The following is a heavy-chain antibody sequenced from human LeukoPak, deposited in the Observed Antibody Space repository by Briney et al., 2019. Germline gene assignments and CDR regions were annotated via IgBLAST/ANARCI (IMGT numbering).Heavy chain of an antibody. D-gene: IGHD2-15*01. CDR2: IYTSGST. CDR1: GGSISSYY. Sequence: SETLSLTCTVSGGSISSYYWSWIRQPAGKGLEWIGRIYTSGSTNYNPSLKSRVTISIDTSKKQFSLNLSSVTAADTAVYYCATAGGSYYSGWEFDSWGQGTLVTVSS. J-gene: IGHJ4*02. V-gene: IGHV4-4*07. CDR3: ATAGGSYYSGWEFDS.